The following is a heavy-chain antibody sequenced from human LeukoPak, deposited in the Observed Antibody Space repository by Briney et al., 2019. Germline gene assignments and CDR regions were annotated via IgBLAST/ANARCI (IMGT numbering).Heavy chain of an antibody. CDR2: INPNSGGT. J-gene: IGHJ4*02. Sequence: ASVKVSCKVSGYTLTELSMHWVRQAPGQGPEWMGWINPNSGGTHYAQKFQGRVTMTRDTSISTAYMELSRLRSDDTAVYYCARGAWDGGYNAGFDYWGQGTLVTVSS. D-gene: IGHD5-24*01. CDR1: GYTLTELS. V-gene: IGHV1-2*02. CDR3: ARGAWDGGYNAGFDY.